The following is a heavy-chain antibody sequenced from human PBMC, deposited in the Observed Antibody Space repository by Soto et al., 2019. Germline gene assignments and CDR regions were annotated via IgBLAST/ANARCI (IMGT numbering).Heavy chain of an antibody. CDR2: IYYSGST. Sequence: SETLSLTCTVSGGSISSGGYYWSWIRQHPGKGLEWIGYIYYSGSTYYNPSLKSRVTISVDTSKNQFSLKLSSVTAADTAVYYCAREPCSGSPLYYYYYMDVWGKGTTVTVSS. V-gene: IGHV4-31*03. D-gene: IGHD3-10*02. J-gene: IGHJ6*03. CDR1: GGSISSGGYY. CDR3: AREPCSGSPLYYYYYMDV.